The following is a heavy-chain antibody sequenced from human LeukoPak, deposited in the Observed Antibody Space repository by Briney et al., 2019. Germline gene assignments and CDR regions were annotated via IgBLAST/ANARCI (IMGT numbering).Heavy chain of an antibody. CDR3: ARGMGITMFEVFNLVADGFDI. V-gene: IGHV4-38-2*02. CDR1: GYPITKSYY. J-gene: IGHJ3*02. Sequence: SETLSLTCNVSGYPITKSYYWAWIRQPPGKGLQWIGSFYHGGGTYYNPSLKSRVTISEDTSKNQFSLKLSSVTAADTAVYYCARGMGITMFEVFNLVADGFDIWGQGTMVTVSS. CDR2: FYHGGGT. D-gene: IGHD3-3*01.